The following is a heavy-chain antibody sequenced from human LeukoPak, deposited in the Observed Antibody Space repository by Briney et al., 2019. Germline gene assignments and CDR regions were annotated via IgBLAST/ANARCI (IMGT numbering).Heavy chain of an antibody. CDR3: ARRVRGARLVDP. V-gene: IGHV4-59*12. CDR2: ISYSGST. Sequence: SETLSLTCSVSDVSISSSYWSWIRQPPGKELEWIGYISYSGSTHYNPSLKSRLTISVDKAKNQFSLKLSSVTAADTAVYYCARRVRGARLVDPWGQGTLVTVSS. D-gene: IGHD3-10*01. CDR1: DVSISSSY. J-gene: IGHJ5*02.